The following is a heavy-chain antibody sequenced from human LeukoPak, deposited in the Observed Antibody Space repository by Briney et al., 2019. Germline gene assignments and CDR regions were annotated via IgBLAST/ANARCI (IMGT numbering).Heavy chain of an antibody. V-gene: IGHV3-23*01. CDR1: GFTFNNYA. D-gene: IGHD2-2*01. J-gene: IGHJ6*03. CDR3: ARATRAVPANYYYYYYYMDV. CDR2: ISGSGGST. Sequence: GGSLRLSCAASGFTFNNYAMNWVRQAPGKGLEWVSAISGSGGSTYYADSVKGRFTISRDNAKNSLYLQMNSLRAEDTAVYYCARATRAVPANYYYYYYYMDVWGKGTTVTVSS.